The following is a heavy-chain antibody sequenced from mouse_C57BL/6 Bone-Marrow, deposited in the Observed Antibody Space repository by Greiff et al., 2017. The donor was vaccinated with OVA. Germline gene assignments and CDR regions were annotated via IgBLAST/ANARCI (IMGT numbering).Heavy chain of an antibody. D-gene: IGHD4-1*01. CDR2: IWTGGGT. CDR3: ARNGDWEWDYAMDY. V-gene: IGHV2-9-1*01. CDR1: GFSLTSYA. Sequence: QVQLQQSGPGLVAPSQSLSITCTVSGFSLTSYAISWVRQPPGKGLEWLGVIWTGGGTNYNSALKSRLSISKDNSKSQVFLKMNSLQTDDTARYYCARNGDWEWDYAMDYWGQGTSVTVSS. J-gene: IGHJ4*01.